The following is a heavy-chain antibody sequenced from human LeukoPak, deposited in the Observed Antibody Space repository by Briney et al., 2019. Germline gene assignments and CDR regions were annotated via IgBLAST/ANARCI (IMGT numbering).Heavy chain of an antibody. J-gene: IGHJ6*03. Sequence: ASVKVSCKASGYTFSSYYVHWARQAPGQGLEWMGIINPSGGSTSYAQNFQGRVTMTKDTSTSTVYMELSSLRSEDTAVYYCARGGVPAANDYYYYMDVWGKGTTVTVSS. CDR3: ARGGVPAANDYYYYMDV. CDR1: GYTFSSYY. V-gene: IGHV1-46*01. D-gene: IGHD2-2*01. CDR2: INPSGGST.